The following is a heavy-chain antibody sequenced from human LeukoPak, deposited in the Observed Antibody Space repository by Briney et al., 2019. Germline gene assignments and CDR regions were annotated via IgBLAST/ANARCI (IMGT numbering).Heavy chain of an antibody. V-gene: IGHV2-5*01. CDR3: AHIRTTVAPFDY. Sequence: SGPTLVNPTQTLTLTCTFSGFTLITSGVAVGWIRQPPGKALEWLALIYWNDDKRYSPSLKSRLTITKDPSKNQVVLTLTNMDPVDTATYYCAHIRTTVAPFDYWGQGTLVTVSS. CDR2: IYWNDDK. J-gene: IGHJ4*02. D-gene: IGHD4-23*01. CDR1: GFTLITSGVA.